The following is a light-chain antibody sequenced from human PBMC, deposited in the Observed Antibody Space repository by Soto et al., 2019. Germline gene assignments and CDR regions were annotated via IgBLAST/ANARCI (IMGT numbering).Light chain of an antibody. CDR2: EVS. CDR3: SSYTSSSTYV. V-gene: IGLV2-18*02. Sequence: QSALTQPPSVSRSPGQSVTISCTGTSSDVGTYNRVSWYQQPPGTAPKLMIYEVSNRPSGVPDRFSGSKSGNTASLTISGLQAEDEADYYCSSYTSSSTYVFGTGTKSPS. J-gene: IGLJ1*01. CDR1: SSDVGTYNR.